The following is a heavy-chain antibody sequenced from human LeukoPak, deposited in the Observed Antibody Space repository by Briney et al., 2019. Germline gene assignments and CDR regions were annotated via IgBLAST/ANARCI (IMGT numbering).Heavy chain of an antibody. D-gene: IGHD6-19*01. CDR2: ISGSDGST. V-gene: IGHV3-23*01. Sequence: GGSLRLSCAASGCTFSSYAMTWVRQAPGKGLEWVSAISGSDGSTYYADSVKGRFTISRDDSKNTLYLRMNSLRAEDTAIYSCARRQYTSGWFGSLDYWGQGILVTVSS. CDR1: GCTFSSYA. CDR3: ARRQYTSGWFGSLDY. J-gene: IGHJ4*02.